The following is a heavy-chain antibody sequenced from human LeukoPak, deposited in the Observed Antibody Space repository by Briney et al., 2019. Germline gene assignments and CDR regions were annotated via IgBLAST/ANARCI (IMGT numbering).Heavy chain of an antibody. CDR2: INTNTGNP. CDR3: ARGGILLLWFGELLPTSAMSDYYYMDV. J-gene: IGHJ6*03. D-gene: IGHD3-10*01. Sequence: ASVKVSCKASGYTFTSYAMNWVRQAPGQGLEWMGWINTNTGNPTYAQGFTGRFVFSLDTSVSTAYLQISSLKAEDTAVYYCARGGILLLWFGELLPTSAMSDYYYMDVWGKGTTVTVSS. V-gene: IGHV7-4-1*02. CDR1: GYTFTSYA.